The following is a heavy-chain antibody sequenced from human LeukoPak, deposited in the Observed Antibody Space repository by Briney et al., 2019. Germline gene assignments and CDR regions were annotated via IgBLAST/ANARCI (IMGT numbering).Heavy chain of an antibody. D-gene: IGHD2-2*02. CDR1: GGSISSYY. CDR3: ARSLGYCISTSCYNEENWFDP. V-gene: IGHV4-59*01. CDR2: IYYSGST. J-gene: IGHJ5*02. Sequence: PSETLSLTCTVSGGSISSYYWSWIRQPPGKGLEWIGYIYYSGSTNYNPSLKSRVTISVDTSKNQFSLKLSSVTAADTAVYYCARSLGYCISTSCYNEENWFDPWGQGTLVTVSS.